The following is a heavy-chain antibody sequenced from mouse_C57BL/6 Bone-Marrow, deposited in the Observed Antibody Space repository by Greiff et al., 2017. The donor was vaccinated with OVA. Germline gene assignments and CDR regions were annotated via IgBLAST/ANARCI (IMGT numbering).Heavy chain of an antibody. V-gene: IGHV1-81*01. D-gene: IGHD1-1*01. Sequence: QVQLVESGAELARPGASVKLSCKASGYTFTSYGISWVKQRTGQGLEWIGEIYPRSGNTYYNEKFKGKATLTADKASSTAYMELRSLTSEDSAVYFCARENYYGSSLDYWGQGTTLTVSS. CDR3: ARENYYGSSLDY. CDR1: GYTFTSYG. CDR2: IYPRSGNT. J-gene: IGHJ2*01.